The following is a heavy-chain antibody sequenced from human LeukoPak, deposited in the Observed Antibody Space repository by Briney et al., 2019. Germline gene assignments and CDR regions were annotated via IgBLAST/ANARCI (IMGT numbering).Heavy chain of an antibody. V-gene: IGHV3-7*01. D-gene: IGHD3-9*01. CDR2: MNPDGSEK. Sequence: GGSLRLSCAASGFSFTYWMAWVRQAPGKGLEWVANMNPDGSEKKYADSVKGRFTISRDNAKNSLYLQMNSLRAEETAVYYCARTGYDILTGDYDYWGQGTLVTVSS. CDR3: ARTGYDILTGDYDY. CDR1: GFSFTYW. J-gene: IGHJ4*02.